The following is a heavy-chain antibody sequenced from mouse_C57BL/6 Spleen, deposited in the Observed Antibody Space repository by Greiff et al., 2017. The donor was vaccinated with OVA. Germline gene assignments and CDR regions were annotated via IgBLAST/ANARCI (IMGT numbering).Heavy chain of an antibody. J-gene: IGHJ3*01. CDR2: INPNNGGT. D-gene: IGHD2-2*01. CDR1: GYTFTDYY. Sequence: VQLQQSGPELVKPGASVKISCKASGYTFTDYYMNWVKQSHGKSLEWIGDINPNNGGTSYNQKFKGKATLTVDKSSSTAYMELRSLTSEDSAVYYCARGFYYGYDGAYWGQGTLVTVSA. CDR3: ARGFYYGYDGAY. V-gene: IGHV1-26*01.